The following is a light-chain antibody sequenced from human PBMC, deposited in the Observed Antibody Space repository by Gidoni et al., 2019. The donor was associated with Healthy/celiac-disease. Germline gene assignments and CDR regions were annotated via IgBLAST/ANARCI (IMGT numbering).Light chain of an antibody. CDR2: DAS. V-gene: IGLV2-11*01. CDR1: SSDVGGYNY. Sequence: QSALTQPRSVSGSPGQSVTISCTGTSSDVGGYNYVSWYQQPPGKAPKLMIYDASKRPSGVPDRFSGSKSGNTASLTISGLQAEDEADYYCCSYAGSYTFYVFGTGTKVTVL. J-gene: IGLJ1*01. CDR3: CSYAGSYTFYV.